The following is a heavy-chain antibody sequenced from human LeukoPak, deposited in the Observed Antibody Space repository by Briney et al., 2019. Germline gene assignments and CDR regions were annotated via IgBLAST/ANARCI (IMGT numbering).Heavy chain of an antibody. Sequence: YPSETLSPTCTASGGSISSSYCSWIRQPPGKGLEWIGYIYHSESTNYNPSLKSRVTISVDTSKNQFSLKLSSVTAADTAVYYCARQAGGTSGPFDYWGQGTLVTVSS. D-gene: IGHD4-23*01. CDR1: GGSISSSY. CDR2: IYHSEST. V-gene: IGHV4-59*08. CDR3: ARQAGGTSGPFDY. J-gene: IGHJ4*02.